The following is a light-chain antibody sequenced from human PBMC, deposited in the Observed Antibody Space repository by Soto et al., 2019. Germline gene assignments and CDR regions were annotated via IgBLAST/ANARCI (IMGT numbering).Light chain of an antibody. CDR3: QYYYESSP. CDR1: QSVSSN. Sequence: EIVMTQSPATLSLSPGERATLSCRASQSVSSNLAWYQQKPGQAPRLLIYGASSRATGIADRFSGSGSGTDFTLTISRLEPEDFAVYYCQYYYESSPFGRGTKVDIK. CDR2: GAS. J-gene: IGKJ4*01. V-gene: IGKV3-20*01.